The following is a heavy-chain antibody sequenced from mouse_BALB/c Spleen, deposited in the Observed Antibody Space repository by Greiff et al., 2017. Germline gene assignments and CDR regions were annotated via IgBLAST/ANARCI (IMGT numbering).Heavy chain of an antibody. V-gene: IGHV1S137*01. D-gene: IGHD2-2*01. CDR3: ARSIYYGYDEDAMDY. CDR2: ISTYYGDA. CDR1: GYTFTDYA. J-gene: IGHJ4*01. Sequence: QVQLQQSGAELVRPGVSVKISCKGSGYTFTDYAMHWVKQSHAKSLEWIGVISTYYGDASYNQKFKGKATMTVDKSSSTAYMELARLTSEDSAIYYCARSIYYGYDEDAMDYWGQGTSVTVSS.